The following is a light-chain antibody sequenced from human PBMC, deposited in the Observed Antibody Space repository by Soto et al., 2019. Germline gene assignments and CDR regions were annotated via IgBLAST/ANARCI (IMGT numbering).Light chain of an antibody. CDR2: DND. V-gene: IGLV1-51*01. CDR1: SSNIGNNY. J-gene: IGLJ3*02. CDR3: GTWDSTLSSDV. Sequence: QSVLTQPPSVSAAPGLKVTISCSGSSSNIGNNYVSWYQQFPGTAPKVIIFDNDERPPGTPDRFSGSKSGTSATLVITELQTGDEADYYCGTWDSTLSSDVFGGGTKLTVL.